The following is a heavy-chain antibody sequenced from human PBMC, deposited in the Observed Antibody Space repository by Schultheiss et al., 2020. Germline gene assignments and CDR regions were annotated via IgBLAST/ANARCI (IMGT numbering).Heavy chain of an antibody. CDR2: ISSSSSYT. CDR3: ASRYEPGGSSSPFDY. D-gene: IGHD6-13*01. J-gene: IGHJ4*02. V-gene: IGHV3-11*03. CDR1: GFTFSDYA. Sequence: GGSLRLSCAASGFTFSDYAVHWVRQAPGKGLEWVSYISSSSSYTNYADSVKGRFTISRDNAKNSLYLQMNSLRAEDTAVYYCASRYEPGGSSSPFDYWGQGTLVTVSS.